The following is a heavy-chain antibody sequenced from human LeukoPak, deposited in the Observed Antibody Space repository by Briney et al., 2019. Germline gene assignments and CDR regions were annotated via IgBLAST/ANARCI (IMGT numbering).Heavy chain of an antibody. CDR2: MNPSGST. Sequence: SETLSLTCAVYGGSFSGYYWTWIRQTPEKGLEWIGEMNPSGSTNYNPSLKSRVTISVDTSKNQFSLELSSVTAADTAVYYCARGRQDVTMIVVVMTAVSYYLDVWGKGTTVAVS. V-gene: IGHV4-34*01. J-gene: IGHJ6*03. CDR3: ARGRQDVTMIVVVMTAVSYYLDV. D-gene: IGHD3-22*01. CDR1: GGSFSGYY.